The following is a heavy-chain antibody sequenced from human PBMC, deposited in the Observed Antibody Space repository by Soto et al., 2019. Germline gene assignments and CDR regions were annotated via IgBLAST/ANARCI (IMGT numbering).Heavy chain of an antibody. CDR3: ARPVRREPGYSSAHFDY. Sequence: ASVKVSCKASGYTFTSYAMHWVRQAPGQRLEWMGWINAGNGNTKYSQKFQGRVTITRDTSASTAYMELSSLRSEDTAVYYCARPVRREPGYSSAHFDYWGQGTLVTVSS. CDR1: GYTFTSYA. V-gene: IGHV1-3*01. D-gene: IGHD6-19*01. CDR2: INAGNGNT. J-gene: IGHJ4*02.